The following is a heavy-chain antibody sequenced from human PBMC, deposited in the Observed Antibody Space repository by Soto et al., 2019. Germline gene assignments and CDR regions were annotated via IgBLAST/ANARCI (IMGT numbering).Heavy chain of an antibody. D-gene: IGHD6-13*01. CDR2: IYHSGST. Sequence: PSETLCLTCTVSGGSISSGDYCWTWIRQHPGKGLEWIGYIYHSGSTYYNPSLESRVTISVDTSKNQFSLKLNSVTAADTAVYYCAREGRAFDENWFDPWGQGTLVTVSS. CDR1: GGSISSGDYC. J-gene: IGHJ5*02. V-gene: IGHV4-31*03. CDR3: AREGRAFDENWFDP.